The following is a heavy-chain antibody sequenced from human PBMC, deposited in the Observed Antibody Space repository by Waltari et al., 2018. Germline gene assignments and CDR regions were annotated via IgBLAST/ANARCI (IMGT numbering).Heavy chain of an antibody. V-gene: IGHV4-34*01. D-gene: IGHD2-8*02. CDR1: GGSFSGHY. J-gene: IGHJ4*02. Sequence: QVLLQEWGAGLLNPSETLSVTCAVYGGSFSGHYWSWIRQPPGKGLEWIGEINHSGTTNYDPSLKSRVIISLDTSKNQFSLRLTSVTAADTAVYYRARLRRPWSYFDFWGQGTLVTVSS. CDR3: ARLRRPWSYFDF. CDR2: INHSGTT.